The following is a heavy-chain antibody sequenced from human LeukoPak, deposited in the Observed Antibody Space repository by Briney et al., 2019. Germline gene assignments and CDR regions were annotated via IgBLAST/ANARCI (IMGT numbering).Heavy chain of an antibody. CDR3: ARVDGMITFDH. CDR1: GGSFSGYY. V-gene: IGHV4-34*01. D-gene: IGHD3-16*01. CDR2: INHSGST. Sequence: PSETLSLTCAVYGGSFSGYYWSWIRQPPGKGLEWIGEINHSGSTNYNPSLKSRVTISVDTSKNQFFLKLSSVTAADTAVYYCARVDGMITFDHWGQGTLVTVSS. J-gene: IGHJ4*02.